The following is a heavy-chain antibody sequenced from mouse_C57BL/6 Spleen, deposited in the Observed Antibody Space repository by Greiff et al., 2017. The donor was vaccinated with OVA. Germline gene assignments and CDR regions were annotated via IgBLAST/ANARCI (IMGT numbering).Heavy chain of an antibody. CDR2: ISNLAYSI. J-gene: IGHJ1*03. CDR3: ARLDDYGWYCDV. D-gene: IGHD2-4*01. Sequence: VQLKQSGGGLVQPGGSLKLSCAASGFTFSDYGMAWVRPAPRKGPEWVAFISNLAYSIYYADTVTGRFTISRENAKTTLYLEMSSLRSEDTAMYYCARLDDYGWYCDVWGTGTTVTVSS. V-gene: IGHV5-15*01. CDR1: GFTFSDYG.